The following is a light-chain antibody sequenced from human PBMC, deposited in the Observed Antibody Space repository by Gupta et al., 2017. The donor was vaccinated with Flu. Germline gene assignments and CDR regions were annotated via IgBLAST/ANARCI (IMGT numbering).Light chain of an antibody. J-gene: IGKJ2*01. Sequence: EIVLTQSPATLLLSPGERASLSCRASQSVNSYLAWYQQKPGQAPRLLIYDASNRATGIPARFSGSGSGTDFTLTISSLEPEDFAVYYCQQRGNWPPYTFGQGTKLEIK. CDR2: DAS. V-gene: IGKV3-11*01. CDR3: QQRGNWPPYT. CDR1: QSVNSY.